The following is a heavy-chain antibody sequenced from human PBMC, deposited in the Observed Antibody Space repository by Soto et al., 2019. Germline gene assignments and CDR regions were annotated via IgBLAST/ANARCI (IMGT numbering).Heavy chain of an antibody. CDR3: ARASRRFLEWLFWARSPNDYYGMDV. D-gene: IGHD3-3*01. CDR1: GGSISSSNW. V-gene: IGHV4-4*02. Sequence: SETLSLTCDVSGGSISSSNWWSWVRQPPRKGLEWIGEIYHSGSTNYNPSLKSRVTISVDKSKNQFSLKLSSVTAADTAVYYCARASRRFLEWLFWARSPNDYYGMDVWGQGTTVTVSS. CDR2: IYHSGST. J-gene: IGHJ6*02.